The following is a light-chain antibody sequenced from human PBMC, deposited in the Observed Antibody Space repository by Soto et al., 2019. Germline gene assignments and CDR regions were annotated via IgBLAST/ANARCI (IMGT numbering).Light chain of an antibody. CDR2: EVS. V-gene: IGLV2-14*01. CDR3: SSYTSSSTLV. J-gene: IGLJ1*01. Sequence: QSALSQPASVSGSPGQSITISCTRTSSDVGGYNYDSLYQQHPGKAPKLMIYEVSNRPSGVSNRFSGPKSGNTASLTISGLQAEDEADYYCSSYTSSSTLVFGTGTKVTVL. CDR1: SSDVGGYNY.